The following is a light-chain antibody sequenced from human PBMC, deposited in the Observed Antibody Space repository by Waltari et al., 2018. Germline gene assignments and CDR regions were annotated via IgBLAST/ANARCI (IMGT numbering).Light chain of an antibody. CDR3: QQYCGIPFT. J-gene: IGKJ3*01. V-gene: IGKV4-1*01. CDR1: QNILYSSDQKNY. CDR2: WAS. Sequence: DIVLTQSPDSLAVSLGERATINCKSTQNILYSSDQKNYLAWYQQKAGQPPKLLIYWASTRESGVPDRFSGSGSGTDFTLTISSLQAGDVAVYYCQQYCGIPFTFGPGTKVEIK.